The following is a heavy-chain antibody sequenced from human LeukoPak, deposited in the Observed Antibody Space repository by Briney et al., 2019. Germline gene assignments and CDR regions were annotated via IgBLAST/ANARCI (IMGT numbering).Heavy chain of an antibody. Sequence: GGSLRLSCAASGFPFSTYSMAWVRQAPGKGLEWGSSISSDGGKTYYADSVKGRFTISRDNSEDMLYLQMNTLRAEDTALYYCAKSYSSSWYSSQNWGQGTLVTVSS. CDR1: GFPFSTYS. D-gene: IGHD6-13*01. V-gene: IGHV3-23*01. CDR2: ISSDGGKT. CDR3: AKSYSSSWYSSQN. J-gene: IGHJ4*02.